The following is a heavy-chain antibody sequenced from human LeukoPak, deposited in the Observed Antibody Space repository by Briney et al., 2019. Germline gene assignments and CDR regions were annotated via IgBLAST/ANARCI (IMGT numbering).Heavy chain of an antibody. V-gene: IGHV3-23*01. CDR2: ISGSGGST. Sequence: GSLRLSCAASGFTFSSYGMSCVRQAPGKGLEWVSAISGSGGSTYYADSVKGRFTISRDNSKNTLYLQMNSLRAEDTAVYYCARKEVDLGLTGDYGGWFDPWGQGTLVTVSS. CDR3: ARKEVDLGLTGDYGGWFDP. D-gene: IGHD4-23*01. J-gene: IGHJ5*02. CDR1: GFTFSSYG.